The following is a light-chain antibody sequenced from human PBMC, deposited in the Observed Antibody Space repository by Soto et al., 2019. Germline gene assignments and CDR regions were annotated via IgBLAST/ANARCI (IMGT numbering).Light chain of an antibody. V-gene: IGLV2-14*01. Sequence: QSVLTQPASVSGSPGQSITISCTATSSDLGGSNHVSWYQHHPGKAPKLIIYEVTYRPSGVSNRFSGSKSGYTASLTISGLQAEDEADYYCNSQTSSGIRVFGTGTKLTVL. CDR3: NSQTSSGIRV. CDR2: EVT. CDR1: SSDLGGSNH. J-gene: IGLJ1*01.